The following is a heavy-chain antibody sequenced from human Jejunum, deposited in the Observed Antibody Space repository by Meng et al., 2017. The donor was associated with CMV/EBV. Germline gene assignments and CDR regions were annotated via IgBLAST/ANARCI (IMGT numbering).Heavy chain of an antibody. V-gene: IGHV4-59*01. CDR3: ARDFWSSSSSS. CDR2: VSYSGST. CDR1: RGSISFNS. J-gene: IGHJ5*02. Sequence: CTVSRGSISFNSWSWIRQSARKGLEWIGSVSYSGSTNYNPSLKSRVTISMDMSENQFSLKVTSVTAGDTAVYYCARDFWSSSSSSWGQGTLVTVSS. D-gene: IGHD2-2*01.